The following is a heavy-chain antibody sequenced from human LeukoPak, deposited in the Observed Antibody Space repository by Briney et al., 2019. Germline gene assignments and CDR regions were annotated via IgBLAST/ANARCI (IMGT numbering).Heavy chain of an antibody. CDR2: ISASSSVR. CDR3: ARDRGGSYSEIDY. D-gene: IGHD1-26*01. V-gene: IGHV3-48*04. Sequence: GGSLRLTCTASGFTFNSYSLNWVRQAPGTGLEGVSFISASSSVRYYADSVKGRFTISRDNAKNSLYLQMSSLRAEDTAVYYCARDRGGSYSEIDYWGQGTLVTVSS. J-gene: IGHJ4*02. CDR1: GFTFNSYS.